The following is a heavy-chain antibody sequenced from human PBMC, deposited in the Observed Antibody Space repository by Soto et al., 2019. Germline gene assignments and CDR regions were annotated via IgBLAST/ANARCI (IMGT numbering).Heavy chain of an antibody. CDR3: ARRSKDITIFGVVPFFDP. D-gene: IGHD3-3*01. V-gene: IGHV4-39*01. CDR2: IYYSGST. J-gene: IGHJ5*02. CDR1: GGSISSSGYY. Sequence: SETLSLTCTVSGGSISSSGYYWGWIRQPPGKGLEWIGSIYYSGSTYYNPSLKSRVTISVDTSKNQFSLKLSSVTAADTAVYYCARRSKDITIFGVVPFFDPWGQGTLVTVSS.